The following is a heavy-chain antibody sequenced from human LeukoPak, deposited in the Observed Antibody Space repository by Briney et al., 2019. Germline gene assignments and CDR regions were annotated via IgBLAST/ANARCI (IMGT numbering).Heavy chain of an antibody. Sequence: GGSLRLSCAASGFTFSNYAMSWVREAPGKGLEWVSGIGNSGTSTYYADSVKGRLTISRDNSKDTLFLQMNSLRSEDTGVYFCAQPRFISPRYFFEFWGEGALVTVSS. J-gene: IGHJ4*02. CDR3: AQPRFISPRYFFEF. V-gene: IGHV3-23*01. D-gene: IGHD3-9*01. CDR2: IGNSGTST. CDR1: GFTFSNYA.